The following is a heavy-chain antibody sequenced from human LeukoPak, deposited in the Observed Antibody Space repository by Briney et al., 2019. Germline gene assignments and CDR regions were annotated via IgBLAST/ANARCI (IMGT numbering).Heavy chain of an antibody. CDR3: AKGGQDFDFWGFDY. V-gene: IGHV3-23*01. Sequence: PGGSLRLSCAASGFSFSVYAMSWVRQAPGKGLEWVSSISGSGGSTYYADSVKGRFTISRDNFKNTVYLEMNNLGAEDTALYYCAKGGQDFDFWGFDYWGQGNLVIVSS. J-gene: IGHJ4*02. D-gene: IGHD3-3*01. CDR1: GFSFSVYA. CDR2: ISGSGGST.